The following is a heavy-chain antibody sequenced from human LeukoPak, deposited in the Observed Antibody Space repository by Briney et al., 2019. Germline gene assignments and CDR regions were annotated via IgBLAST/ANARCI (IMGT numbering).Heavy chain of an antibody. CDR3: ESGGPGELLVDY. V-gene: IGHV4-39*06. CDR1: GGSISSSSYY. J-gene: IGHJ4*02. D-gene: IGHD3-10*01. Sequence: SETLSLTCTVSGGSISSSSYYWGWIRRPPGKGLEWIGSIYYSGSTYYYPSLQSRVTISVDTSKNQFPLNLSSVTAADTAVYYCESGGPGELLVDYWGQGTLVTVSS. CDR2: IYYSGST.